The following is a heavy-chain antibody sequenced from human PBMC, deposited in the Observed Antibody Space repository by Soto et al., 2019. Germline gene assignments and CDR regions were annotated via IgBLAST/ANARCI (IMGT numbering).Heavy chain of an antibody. Sequence: QVQLVESGGGVVQPGRSLRLSCAASGFTFSSYGMHWVRQAPGKGLEWVAVIWYDGSEKYYPDSVKGRFTISRDNSKKTLYVQMTSLRAEDTAVYYCARAGEGFDMWGQGTMVTVSS. V-gene: IGHV3-33*01. J-gene: IGHJ3*02. CDR3: ARAGEGFDM. CDR2: IWYDGSEK. D-gene: IGHD7-27*01. CDR1: GFTFSSYG.